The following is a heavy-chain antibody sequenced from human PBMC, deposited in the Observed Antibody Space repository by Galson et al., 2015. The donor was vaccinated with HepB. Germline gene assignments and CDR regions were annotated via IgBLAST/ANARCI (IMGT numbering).Heavy chain of an antibody. CDR1: GFTFSSYA. CDR3: AKDGPGFSSGWYDY. V-gene: IGHV3-23*01. Sequence: LRLSCAASGFTFSSYAMSWVRQAPGKGLEWVSGISGSGGNTYYADSVKGRFTISRDNSKNTLYLQMNSLRAEDTAVYYCAKDGPGFSSGWYDYWGQGTLVTVSS. D-gene: IGHD6-19*01. J-gene: IGHJ4*02. CDR2: ISGSGGNT.